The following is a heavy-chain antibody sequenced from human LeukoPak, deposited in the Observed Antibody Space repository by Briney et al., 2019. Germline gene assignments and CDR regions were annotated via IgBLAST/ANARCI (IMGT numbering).Heavy chain of an antibody. D-gene: IGHD2-2*01. J-gene: IGHJ6*02. Sequence: PGGSLRLSCAASGFTFSSYSMNWVRQAPGKGLEWVSYISSSSSTIYYADSVKGRFTISRDNAKNSLYLQMNSLRAEDTAVYYCAKEIVVVPAAKYYYYYGMDVWGQGTTVTVSS. V-gene: IGHV3-48*01. CDR1: GFTFSSYS. CDR3: AKEIVVVPAAKYYYYYGMDV. CDR2: ISSSSSTI.